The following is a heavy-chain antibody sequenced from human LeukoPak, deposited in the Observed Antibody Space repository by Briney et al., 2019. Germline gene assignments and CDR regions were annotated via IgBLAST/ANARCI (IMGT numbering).Heavy chain of an antibody. CDR3: RALPEIRPYYYDSFRYFDL. Sequence: SETLSLTCTVSGGSLSSSSYYWGWIRQPPGKGLEWIGSIYYSGSTYYNPSLKSRVTISVDTSKNQFSLKLSSVTAADTAVYYCRALPEIRPYYYDSFRYFDLWGRGTLVTVSS. CDR2: IYYSGST. J-gene: IGHJ2*01. CDR1: GGSLSSSSYY. D-gene: IGHD3-22*01. V-gene: IGHV4-39*07.